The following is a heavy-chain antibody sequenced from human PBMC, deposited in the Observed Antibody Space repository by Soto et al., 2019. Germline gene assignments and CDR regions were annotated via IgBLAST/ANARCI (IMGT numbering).Heavy chain of an antibody. CDR3: AREASVLIPAAQPSRFDS. Sequence: GASAKVSCKGFGYSFMKYGINWVRQAPGQGLEWVGWISPYSGYTHSAQKFHGRLTLTTDTAASTAYMELRILRSADTALYYCAREASVLIPAAQPSRFDSWGQGTLVTVSS. CDR1: GYSFMKYG. CDR2: ISPYSGYT. V-gene: IGHV1-18*01. J-gene: IGHJ4*02. D-gene: IGHD2-2*01.